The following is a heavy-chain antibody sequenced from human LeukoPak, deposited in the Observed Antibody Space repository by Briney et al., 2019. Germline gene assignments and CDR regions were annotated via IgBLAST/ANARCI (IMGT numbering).Heavy chain of an antibody. CDR1: GGTFSSYA. D-gene: IGHD4-17*01. Sequence: SVKVSCKASGGTFSSYAISWVRQAPGQGLEWMGGIIPIFGTANYAQKFQGRVTITADESTSTAYMELRSLRSDDTAVYYCARDRVGGDLTGESLYWGQGTLVAVSS. J-gene: IGHJ4*02. V-gene: IGHV1-69*13. CDR3: ARDRVGGDLTGESLY. CDR2: IIPIFGTA.